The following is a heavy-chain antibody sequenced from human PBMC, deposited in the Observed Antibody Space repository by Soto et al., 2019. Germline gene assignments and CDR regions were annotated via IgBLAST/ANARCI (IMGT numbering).Heavy chain of an antibody. CDR3: ARARDTAMVTFNYYYGMDV. CDR2: IIPIFGTA. J-gene: IGHJ6*02. V-gene: IGHV1-69*19. CDR1: GGTFSSYA. Sequence: QVQLVQSGAEVKKPGSSVKVSCKASGGTFSSYAISWVRQAPGQGLEWMGGIIPIFGTANYAQKFQGRVTITADESTSTGYMELSSLRSEDTAVYYCARARDTAMVTFNYYYGMDVWGQGTTVTVSS. D-gene: IGHD5-18*01.